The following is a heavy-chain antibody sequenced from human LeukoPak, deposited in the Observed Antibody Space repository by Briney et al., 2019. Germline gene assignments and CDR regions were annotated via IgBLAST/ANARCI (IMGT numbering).Heavy chain of an antibody. V-gene: IGHV1-69*06. CDR3: VRGAKCSGADCDSTKEYVYYFDY. D-gene: IGHD6-25*01. Sequence: SVKVSCKASGGTFSSYAISWVRQAPGQGLEWMGGIIPIFGTANYAQKFQGRVTITADKSTSTAYMELSSLRSEDTAVYYCVRGAKCSGADCDSTKEYVYYFDYWGQGTLVTVSS. CDR2: IIPIFGTA. CDR1: GGTFSSYA. J-gene: IGHJ4*02.